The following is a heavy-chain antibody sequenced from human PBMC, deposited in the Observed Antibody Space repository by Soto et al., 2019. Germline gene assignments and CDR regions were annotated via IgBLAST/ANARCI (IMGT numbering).Heavy chain of an antibody. V-gene: IGHV1-8*02. Sequence: ASVKVSCKASGYTFTSYDINWVRQATGQGLEWMGWMNPNSGNTGYAQKFQGRVTMTRNTSISTAYMELSSLRSEDTAVYYCARRGPYSSSSYFDYWGQGTLVTVSS. J-gene: IGHJ4*02. CDR2: MNPNSGNT. D-gene: IGHD6-6*01. CDR3: ARRGPYSSSSYFDY. CDR1: GYTFTSYD.